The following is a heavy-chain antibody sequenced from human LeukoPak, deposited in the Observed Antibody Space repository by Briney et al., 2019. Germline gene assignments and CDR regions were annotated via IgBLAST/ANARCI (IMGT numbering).Heavy chain of an antibody. CDR2: IYYSGST. CDR1: GGSISSYY. D-gene: IGHD3-22*01. Sequence: SETLSLICTVSGGSISSYYWSWIRQPPGKGLEWIGYIYYSGSTNYNPSHKSRVTISVDTSKNQFSLKLSSVTAADTAVYYCARRQLSYYDSSGLRNDAFDIWGQGTMVTVSS. V-gene: IGHV4-59*08. CDR3: ARRQLSYYDSSGLRNDAFDI. J-gene: IGHJ3*02.